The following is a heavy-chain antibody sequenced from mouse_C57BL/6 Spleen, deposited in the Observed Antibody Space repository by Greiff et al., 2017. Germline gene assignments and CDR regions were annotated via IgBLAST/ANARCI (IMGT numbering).Heavy chain of an antibody. Sequence: EVQLVESGEGLVKPGGSLKLSCAASGFTFSSYAMSWVRQTPEKRLEWVAYISSGGDYIYYADTVKGRFTISRDNARNTLYLQMSSLKSEDTAMYYCTSPNYYGTPYYAMDYWGQGTSVTVSS. J-gene: IGHJ4*01. CDR2: ISSGGDYI. D-gene: IGHD1-1*01. CDR1: GFTFSSYA. CDR3: TSPNYYGTPYYAMDY. V-gene: IGHV5-9-1*02.